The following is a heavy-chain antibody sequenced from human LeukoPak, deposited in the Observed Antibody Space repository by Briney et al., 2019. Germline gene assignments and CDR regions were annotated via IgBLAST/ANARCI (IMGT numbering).Heavy chain of an antibody. D-gene: IGHD3-3*01. Sequence: ASVKVSCKASGYTFTGYYIHWVRQAPGQGLEWMGFINPNTGGTSYAQKFQARVTMTRDTSISTAYMELSGLRSDDTAVYYCARRYDFWSGYTTAFDYWGQGTLVTVSS. J-gene: IGHJ4*02. CDR1: GYTFTGYY. CDR3: ARRYDFWSGYTTAFDY. V-gene: IGHV1-2*02. CDR2: INPNTGGT.